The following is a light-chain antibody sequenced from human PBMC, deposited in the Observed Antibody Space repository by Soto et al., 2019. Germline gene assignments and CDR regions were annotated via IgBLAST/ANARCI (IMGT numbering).Light chain of an antibody. CDR1: QDISNY. Sequence: DIQMTQSPSSLSSSVGDRVTITSQASQDISNYLNWYQQKPGKAPKLLIYDASNLETGVPSRFSGSGSGTDFTFTISSLQPEDIATYYCQQYDNLPTFGGGTKVDIK. V-gene: IGKV1-33*01. CDR2: DAS. CDR3: QQYDNLPT. J-gene: IGKJ4*01.